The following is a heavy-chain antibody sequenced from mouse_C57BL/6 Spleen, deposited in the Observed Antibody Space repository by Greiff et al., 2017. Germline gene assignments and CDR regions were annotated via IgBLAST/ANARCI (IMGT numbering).Heavy chain of an antibody. CDR3: ARGGRLRDY. D-gene: IGHD1-1*01. Sequence: LVEPGGGLVKPGGSLKLSCAASGFPFSSYTMSWVRQTPEKRLEWVATISGGGGNTYSPDTGKGRFNISRNKAKDTLYLQMSSLRSEDTALYYCARGGRLRDYWGQGTTLTVSS. J-gene: IGHJ2*01. V-gene: IGHV5-9*01. CDR2: ISGGGGNT. CDR1: GFPFSSYT.